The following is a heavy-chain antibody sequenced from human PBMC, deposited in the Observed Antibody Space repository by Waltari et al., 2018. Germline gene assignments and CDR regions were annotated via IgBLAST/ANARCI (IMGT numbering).Heavy chain of an antibody. CDR2: IQHSGRP. V-gene: IGHV4-34*01. CDR1: GGSFRDYY. J-gene: IGHJ4*02. D-gene: IGHD2-15*01. CDR3: ARVHRYVEVAAYAFDF. Sequence: QVQLQQWGAGLLKPSETLSLTCGVYGGSFRDYYWTWIRQTPGGGLGWVGEIQHSGRPSYNPSLTSRVTMSVDTPKNQVSLKLSSVTAADTAVYYCARVHRYVEVAAYAFDFWGQGTLVTVSS.